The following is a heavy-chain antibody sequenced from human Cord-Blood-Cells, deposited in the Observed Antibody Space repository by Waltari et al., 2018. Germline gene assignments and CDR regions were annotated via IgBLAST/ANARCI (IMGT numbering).Heavy chain of an antibody. CDR3: ARGDVGYSYGYFDY. CDR2: SYYSGST. Sequence: QVQLQESGPGLVKPSETLSLTCTVSGGSISSYYWSWIRQPPGKGLEWIGYSYYSGSTNYYPTRKRRVTISVDTSKNQFSLKLSSVTAADTAVYYCARGDVGYSYGYFDYWGQGTLVTVSS. CDR1: GGSISSYY. V-gene: IGHV4-59*01. D-gene: IGHD5-18*01. J-gene: IGHJ4*02.